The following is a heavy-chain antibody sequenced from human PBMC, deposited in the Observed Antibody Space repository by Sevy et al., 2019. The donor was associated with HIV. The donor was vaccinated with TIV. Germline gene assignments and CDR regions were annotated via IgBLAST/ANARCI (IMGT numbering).Heavy chain of an antibody. Sequence: GGSLRLSCAASGFTLSNAWMSWVRQAPGKGLEWVGRIKSKTDGGTTDYAAPVKGRFTISRDDSKNTLYLQMNSLKTEDTAVYYCTTDPYYDFWSGYYRMYYYYGMDVWGQGSTVTVSS. CDR3: TTDPYYDFWSGYYRMYYYYGMDV. V-gene: IGHV3-15*01. D-gene: IGHD3-3*01. CDR1: GFTLSNAW. J-gene: IGHJ6*02. CDR2: IKSKTDGGTT.